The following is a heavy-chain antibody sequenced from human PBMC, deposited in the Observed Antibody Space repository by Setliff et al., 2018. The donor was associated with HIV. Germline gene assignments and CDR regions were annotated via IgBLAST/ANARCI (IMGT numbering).Heavy chain of an antibody. CDR1: NGSISSYFYY. J-gene: IGHJ4*01. D-gene: IGHD2-15*01. Sequence: SETLSLTCTVSNGSISSYFYYWAWIRQPPGKGLEWIGSFYSGGGTSYNPSLNSRVTISVDTSKNQFSLRLWSATAADTSMYYCARQRADCSGGSCYGYWGQGTLGTSPQ. CDR2: FYSGGGT. V-gene: IGHV4-39*01. CDR3: ARQRADCSGGSCYGY.